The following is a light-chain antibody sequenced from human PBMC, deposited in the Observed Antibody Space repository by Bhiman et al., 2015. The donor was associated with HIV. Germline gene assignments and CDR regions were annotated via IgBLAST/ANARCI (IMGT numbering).Light chain of an antibody. Sequence: QSTLTQPASVSGSPGQSITISCTGTTSDIGSSTYVSWYQQHPGKAPKLMIFDVSQRPSGLSNRFSGSKSGNTASLTISGLQAEDEADYYCSSFTSSSTWVFGGGTRLTVL. V-gene: IGLV2-14*03. CDR1: TSDIGSSTY. J-gene: IGLJ3*02. CDR3: SSFTSSSTWV. CDR2: DVS.